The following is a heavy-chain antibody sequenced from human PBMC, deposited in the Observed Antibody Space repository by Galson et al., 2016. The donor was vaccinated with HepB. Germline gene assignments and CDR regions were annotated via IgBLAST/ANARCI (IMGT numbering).Heavy chain of an antibody. CDR1: GFTFNTYS. V-gene: IGHV3-30-3*01. CDR2: ISYDGSDK. CDR3: ARSTSDSSTWYVNYYYGMDV. Sequence: GFTFNTYSIHWVRQAPGKGLEWVAVISYDGSDKDYADSVKGRFTISRDNSKNMLYLQMNSLRNEDTAVYYCARSTSDSSTWYVNYYYGMDVWGQGTTVTVSS. D-gene: IGHD6-13*01. J-gene: IGHJ6*02.